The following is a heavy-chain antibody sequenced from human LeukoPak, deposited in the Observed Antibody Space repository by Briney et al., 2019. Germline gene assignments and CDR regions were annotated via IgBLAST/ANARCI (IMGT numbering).Heavy chain of an antibody. D-gene: IGHD3-22*01. CDR1: GFTFDDYA. V-gene: IGHV3-9*01. CDR3: AKAAYYDSSGYQADAFDI. J-gene: IGHJ3*02. CDR2: ISWNGGSI. Sequence: GGSLRLSCAASGFTFDDYAMHWVRQAPGKGLEWVSGISWNGGSIGYADSGKGRFTISRDNAKNSLYLQMNSLRAEDTALYYCAKAAYYDSSGYQADAFDIWGQGTMVTVSS.